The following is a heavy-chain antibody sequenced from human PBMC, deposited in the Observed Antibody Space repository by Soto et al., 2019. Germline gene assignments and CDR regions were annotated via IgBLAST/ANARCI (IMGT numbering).Heavy chain of an antibody. V-gene: IGHV1-69*18. J-gene: IGHJ4*02. CDR1: TGAFVNYA. D-gene: IGHD6-19*01. CDR2: IVPMFGTT. CDR3: ARVALAGDLLGGVDS. Sequence: QVQLVQSGAEVKKTGSSGRVSCKASTGAFVNYAITWLRQAPGQGLELVGTIVPMFGTTHYPQKFHGRVTFTADESTLTAFMELSCLRFDDTAVYYCARVALAGDLLGGVDSWGQGTL.